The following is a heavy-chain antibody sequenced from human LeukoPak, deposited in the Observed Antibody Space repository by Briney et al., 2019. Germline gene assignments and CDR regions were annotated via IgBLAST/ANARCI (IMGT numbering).Heavy chain of an antibody. Sequence: GGSLRLSCAASGFTFSSYAMSWVRQAPGKGLEWVSAISGSGGSTYYADSVKGRFTISRDNSKNTLYLQMNSLRAEDTAVYYCAKDAPKDIVVVPAAGGYFDLWGRGTLVTVSS. CDR2: ISGSGGST. J-gene: IGHJ2*01. D-gene: IGHD2-2*01. CDR1: GFTFSSYA. V-gene: IGHV3-23*01. CDR3: AKDAPKDIVVVPAAGGYFDL.